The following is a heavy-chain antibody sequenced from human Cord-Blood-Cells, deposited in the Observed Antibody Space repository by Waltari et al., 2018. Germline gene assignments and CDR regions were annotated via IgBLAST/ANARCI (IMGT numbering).Heavy chain of an antibody. V-gene: IGHV3-7*01. CDR3: ARSCGGDCYFDY. CDR2: IKQEGSGK. J-gene: IGHJ4*02. Sequence: EVQLVESGGGLVQPGGSLRLSCAAAGFTFSSYWMSWVRQAPGEGLDWVANIKQEGSGKYYVDSVKGRFTISRYNAKNSLYLQRNSLRAEDTAVYYCARSCGGDCYFDYLGQGTLVTVSS. CDR1: GFTFSSYW. D-gene: IGHD2-21*01.